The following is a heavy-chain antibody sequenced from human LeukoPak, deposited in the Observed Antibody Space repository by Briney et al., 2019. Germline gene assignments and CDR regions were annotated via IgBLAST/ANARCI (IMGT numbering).Heavy chain of an antibody. V-gene: IGHV1-18*04. Sequence: ASVKVSCKASGYTFTSYGISWVRQAPGQGLEWMGWISAYNGNTNYAQKLQGRGTLTTDTSTTTAYMELRSLRSDDTAVYYCARDPCSTSCYFDYWGQGTLVTVSS. D-gene: IGHD2-2*01. CDR3: ARDPCSTSCYFDY. CDR2: ISAYNGNT. CDR1: GYTFTSYG. J-gene: IGHJ4*02.